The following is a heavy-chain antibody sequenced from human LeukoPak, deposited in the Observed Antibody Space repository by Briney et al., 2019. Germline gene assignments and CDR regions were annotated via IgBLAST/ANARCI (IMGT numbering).Heavy chain of an antibody. V-gene: IGHV3-33*01. D-gene: IGHD2-15*01. CDR2: IWYDGSKE. CDR1: GFTFSTYG. Sequence: GRSLRLSCVASGFTFSTYGMHWVRQAPGKGVEWVAIIWYDGSKEFYADSVKGRFTISRDNSKNSLYLQMSSLRADDSAIYYCVREKGSGPDYWGQGTLVTVSS. CDR3: VREKGSGPDY. J-gene: IGHJ4*02.